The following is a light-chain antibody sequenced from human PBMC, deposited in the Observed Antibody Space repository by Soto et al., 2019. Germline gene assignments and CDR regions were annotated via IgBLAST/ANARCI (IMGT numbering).Light chain of an antibody. CDR3: QQYNSFSYT. Sequence: DILMTQSPSTLSASVGDRVTITCRASQTINIWLAWYQQKPGKAPKLLIHKASSLESGVPSRFSGSGSGTEFTLTITSLQPDDFATYYCQQYNSFSYTFGQGTKVDIK. CDR1: QTINIW. V-gene: IGKV1-5*03. J-gene: IGKJ2*01. CDR2: KAS.